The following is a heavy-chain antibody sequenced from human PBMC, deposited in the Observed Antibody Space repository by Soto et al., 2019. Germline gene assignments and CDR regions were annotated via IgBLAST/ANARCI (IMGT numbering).Heavy chain of an antibody. CDR2: IYHSGST. V-gene: IGHV4-30-2*01. CDR3: AREVIPSDYGSGSYYNRSWFDP. D-gene: IGHD3-10*01. J-gene: IGHJ5*02. CDR1: GGSISSGGYS. Sequence: PSETLSLTCAVSGGSISSGGYSWSWIRQPPGKGLEWIGYIYHSGSTYYNPSLKSRVTISVDGSKNQFSLKLSSVTAADTAVYYCAREVIPSDYGSGSYYNRSWFDPWGQGTLVTVSS.